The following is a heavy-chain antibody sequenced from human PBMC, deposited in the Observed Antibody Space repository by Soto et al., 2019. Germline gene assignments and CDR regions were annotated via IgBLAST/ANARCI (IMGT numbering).Heavy chain of an antibody. CDR3: AREAWESSPYYYYMDV. CDR1: GFTVSSNY. D-gene: IGHD1-26*01. J-gene: IGHJ6*03. V-gene: IGHV3-53*04. CDR2: IYSGGST. Sequence: EVQLVESGGGLVQPGGSLRLSCAASGFTVSSNYMSWVRQAPGKGLEWVSVIYSGGSTYYADSVKGRFTISRHNSKNTLYRQMNSLRAEDTAVYYCAREAWESSPYYYYMDVWGKGTTVTVSS.